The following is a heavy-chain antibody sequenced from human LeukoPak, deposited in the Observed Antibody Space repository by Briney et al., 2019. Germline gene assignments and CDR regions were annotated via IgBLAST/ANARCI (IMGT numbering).Heavy chain of an antibody. V-gene: IGHV4-38-2*01. CDR3: ARLLGGAYSSSSSYYFDY. D-gene: IGHD6-13*01. CDR1: GYSISSGYY. J-gene: IGHJ4*02. CDR2: IYHSGST. Sequence: PSETLSLTCAVSGYSISSGYYWGWIRQPPGKGLEWIGSIYHSGSTYYNPSLKSRVTISVDTSKNQFSLKLSSVTAADTAVYYCARLLGGAYSSSSSYYFDYWGQGTLVTVSS.